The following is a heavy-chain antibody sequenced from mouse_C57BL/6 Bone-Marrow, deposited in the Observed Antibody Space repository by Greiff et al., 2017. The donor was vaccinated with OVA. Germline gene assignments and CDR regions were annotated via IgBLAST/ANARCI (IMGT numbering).Heavy chain of an antibody. V-gene: IGHV7-1*01. CDR1: GFTFSDFY. CDR3: ARDVTGTGYIDV. CDR2: SRNKANDYTT. D-gene: IGHD4-1*01. J-gene: IGHJ1*03. Sequence: EVKLVESGGGLVQSGRSLRLSCATSGFTFSDFYMEWVRQAPGTGLEWIAASRNKANDYTTEYSASVKGRFIVSRDTSQSILYLQMNALRAEDTAIDYCARDVTGTGYIDVWGTGTTVTVSS.